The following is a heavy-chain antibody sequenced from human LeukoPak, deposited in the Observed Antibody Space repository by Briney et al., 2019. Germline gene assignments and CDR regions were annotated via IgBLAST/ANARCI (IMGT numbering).Heavy chain of an antibody. CDR2: IYTSGST. CDR3: AREILRLGELSFDY. V-gene: IGHV4-4*07. D-gene: IGHD3-16*02. CDR1: GGSFSGYY. J-gene: IGHJ4*02. Sequence: SETLSLTCAVYGGSFSGYYWSWIRQPPGKGLEWIGRIYTSGSTNYNPSLKSRVTMSVDTSKNQFSLKLSSVTAADTAVYYCAREILRLGELSFDYWGQGTLATVSS.